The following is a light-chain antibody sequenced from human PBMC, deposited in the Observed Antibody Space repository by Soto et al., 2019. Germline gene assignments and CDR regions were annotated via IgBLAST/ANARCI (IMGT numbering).Light chain of an antibody. J-gene: IGKJ2*01. CDR1: QDFSSSY. V-gene: IGKV3-20*01. Sequence: EIVLTQSPGTLSLSPGERATLSCRASQDFSSSYLAWYQQKPGQAPRLLIYVASGRATGIPDRFSGSGSGTDFTLTISILDPEDFAVYYCLQYVSSLMYTFGQGTKLEMK. CDR3: LQYVSSLMYT. CDR2: VAS.